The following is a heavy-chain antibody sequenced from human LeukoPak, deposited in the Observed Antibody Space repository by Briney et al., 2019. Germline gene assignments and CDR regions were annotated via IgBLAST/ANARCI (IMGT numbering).Heavy chain of an antibody. CDR3: AREIPLGVDY. V-gene: IGHV4-61*02. J-gene: IGHJ4*02. D-gene: IGHD3-16*01. CDR2: IYTSGST. Sequence: KASQTLSLTCTVSGGSISSGSYYWSWIRQPAGKRLEWIGLIYTSGSTNYNPSLKSRVTISVDTSKNQFSLKLSSVTAADTAVYYCAREIPLGVDYWGQGTLVTVSS. CDR1: GGSISSGSYY.